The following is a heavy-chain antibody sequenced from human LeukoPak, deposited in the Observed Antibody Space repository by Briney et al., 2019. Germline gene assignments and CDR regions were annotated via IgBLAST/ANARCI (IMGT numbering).Heavy chain of an antibody. CDR3: AKDYYDSSGYLVAFDI. D-gene: IGHD3-22*01. CDR2: ISGSGGST. Sequence: GGSLRLSCAASGFTFSSYAMSWVRQAPGNGLEWVSAISGSGGSTYYADSVKGRFTISRDNSKNTLYLQMNSLRAEDTAVYYCAKDYYDSSGYLVAFDIWGQGTMVTVSS. CDR1: GFTFSSYA. V-gene: IGHV3-23*01. J-gene: IGHJ3*02.